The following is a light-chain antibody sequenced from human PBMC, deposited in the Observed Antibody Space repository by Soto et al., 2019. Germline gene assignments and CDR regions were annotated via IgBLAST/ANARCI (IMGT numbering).Light chain of an antibody. J-gene: IGKJ1*01. Sequence: DLQMTQSPSSLLVSVRDRVTITCPASHSCRNSLAWYQQKAGKAPTPPLYDASTLQSRVPSRFSGSRSGTEFSLTISSLQPEDFATYYCLCYITYPWTFGQATKVDI. CDR3: LCYITYPWT. CDR2: DAS. V-gene: IGKV1-5*01. CDR1: HSCRNS.